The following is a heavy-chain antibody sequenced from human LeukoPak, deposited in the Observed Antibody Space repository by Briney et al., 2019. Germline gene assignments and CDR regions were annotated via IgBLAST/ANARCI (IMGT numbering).Heavy chain of an antibody. J-gene: IGHJ4*02. D-gene: IGHD6-19*01. Sequence: GGSLRLSCAASGFTFSSYSMNWVLQAPGKGLEWVSSISSSSSYIYYADSVKGRFTISRDNAKNSLYLQMNSLRAEDTAVYYCARDGIAVAGFPFDYWGQGTLVTVSS. CDR1: GFTFSSYS. V-gene: IGHV3-21*01. CDR2: ISSSSSYI. CDR3: ARDGIAVAGFPFDY.